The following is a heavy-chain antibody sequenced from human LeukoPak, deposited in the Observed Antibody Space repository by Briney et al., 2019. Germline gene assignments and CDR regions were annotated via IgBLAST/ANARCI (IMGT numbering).Heavy chain of an antibody. CDR2: ISSSGSTI. CDR3: ARGGSYLSAFDI. D-gene: IGHD1-26*01. CDR1: GFTFGDYD. Sequence: GGSLRLSCAASGFTFGDYDMTWIRQAPGKGLEWVSSISSSGSTIFYADSVKGRFTISRDNAKNSLYLQMNSLRAEDTAGCYGARGGSYLSAFDIWGQGTMVTVSS. J-gene: IGHJ3*02. V-gene: IGHV3-11*04.